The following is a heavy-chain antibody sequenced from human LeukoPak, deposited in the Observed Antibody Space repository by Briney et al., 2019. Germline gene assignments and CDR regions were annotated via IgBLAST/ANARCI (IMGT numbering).Heavy chain of an antibody. Sequence: GGSLRLSCAASGFTFDDYGMSWVRQAPGKGLEWVSGINWNGGSTGYADSVKGRFTISRDNAKNSLYLQMNSLRAEDTAVYYCAKDRQFHNHDAFDIWGQGTMVTVSS. J-gene: IGHJ3*02. CDR3: AKDRQFHNHDAFDI. D-gene: IGHD2-21*01. V-gene: IGHV3-20*04. CDR1: GFTFDDYG. CDR2: INWNGGST.